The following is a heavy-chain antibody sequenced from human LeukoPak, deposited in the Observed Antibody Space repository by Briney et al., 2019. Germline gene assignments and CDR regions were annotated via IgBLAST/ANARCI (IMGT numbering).Heavy chain of an antibody. CDR3: ASSYYGSGSPNFDY. CDR2: IYYSVST. V-gene: IGHV4-39*01. CDR1: GGSISSSTYY. J-gene: IGHJ4*02. Sequence: TSETLSLTCTVSGGSISSSTYYWGWIRQPPGKGLEWIGSIYYSVSTYYNPSLKSRVTISVDTSKNQFSLKLRSVTAADTAVYYCASSYYGSGSPNFDYWGQGTLVTVSS. D-gene: IGHD3-10*01.